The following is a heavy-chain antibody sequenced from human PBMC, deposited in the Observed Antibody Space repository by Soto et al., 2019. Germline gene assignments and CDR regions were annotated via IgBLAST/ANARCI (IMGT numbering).Heavy chain of an antibody. CDR1: GGTFSRYT. D-gene: IGHD2-8*02. CDR3: AGHFTGGLVRGTSPPGGDNYGWYV. V-gene: IGHV1-69*02. J-gene: IGHJ6*02. Sequence: VQLVRSGAEVKKPGTSVKVSCKASGGTFSRYTFTWVRLAPGPGLEWMGRLTPILDIPNYAQNFQGRVTITAAKAPSTAIMELSSLTPHAAAVASCAGHFTGGLVRGTSPPGGDNYGWYVCGQGTTVTVS. CDR2: LTPILDIP.